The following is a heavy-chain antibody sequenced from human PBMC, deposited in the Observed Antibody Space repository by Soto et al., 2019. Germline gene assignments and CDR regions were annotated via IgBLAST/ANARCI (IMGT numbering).Heavy chain of an antibody. CDR3: ARDVLYYAILSGYSPDYGMYV. D-gene: IGHD3-9*01. CDR1: GGTFSNYA. V-gene: IGHV1-69*12. Sequence: QVQLVQSGAEVKKPGSSVKVSCKASGGTFSNYAISWVRQAPGQGLEWMGGIIPIFGTANYAQKFQGRVKITADESTSTAYRARSSMSSEDSAVYYCARDVLYYAILSGYSPDYGMYVWGQGTTVTVS. J-gene: IGHJ6*02. CDR2: IIPIFGTA.